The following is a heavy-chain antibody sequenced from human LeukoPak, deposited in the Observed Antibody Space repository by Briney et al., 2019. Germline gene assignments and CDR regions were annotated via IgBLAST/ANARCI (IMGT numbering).Heavy chain of an antibody. CDR3: ARESVTTVSYYYYYYMDV. J-gene: IGHJ6*03. D-gene: IGHD4-11*01. CDR1: GGSISSGGYY. CDR2: IYHSGST. Sequence: NPSQTLSLTCTVSGGSISSGGYYWSWIRQPPGKGLEWIGYIYHSGSTYYNPSLKSRVTISVDRSKNQFSLKLSSVTAADTAVYYCARESVTTVSYYYYYYMDVWGKGTTVTVSS. V-gene: IGHV4-30-2*01.